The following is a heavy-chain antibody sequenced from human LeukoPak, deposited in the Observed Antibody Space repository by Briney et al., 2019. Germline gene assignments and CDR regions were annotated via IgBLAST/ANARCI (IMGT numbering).Heavy chain of an antibody. J-gene: IGHJ5*02. CDR1: GFTFSNAW. CDR2: IRSNSDGGTI. Sequence: GGSLRLSCATSGFTFSNAWMNWVRQAPGKGLEWVGRIRSNSDGGTIDYAAPVKGRFTLSRDDSKTTLYLQMNSLQTEDTAVYYCATDFYDSTWGQGTPVTVSS. V-gene: IGHV3-15*07. D-gene: IGHD3-22*01. CDR3: ATDFYDST.